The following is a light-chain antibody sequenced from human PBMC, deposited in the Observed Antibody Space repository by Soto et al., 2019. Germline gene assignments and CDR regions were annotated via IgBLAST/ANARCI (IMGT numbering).Light chain of an antibody. CDR3: QQHNDYTTVT. V-gene: IGKV3-11*01. CDR1: QSVSSY. Sequence: EIVLTQSPATLSLSPGERATLSCRASQSVSSYLAWYQQRPGQAPRLLIYDASNRATGVPARFSGSGSGTDFTLTISSLEPEDFAVYYCQQHNDYTTVTFGQGTNLEIK. CDR2: DAS. J-gene: IGKJ2*01.